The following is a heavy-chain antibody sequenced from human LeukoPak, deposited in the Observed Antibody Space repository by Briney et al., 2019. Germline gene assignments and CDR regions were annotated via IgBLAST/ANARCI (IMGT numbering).Heavy chain of an antibody. J-gene: IGHJ6*03. Sequence: SVKVSCKASGGSFSNYVITWVRQAPGQGLEWMGRIIPVLGVSNFAQKFQGRVTITADKSTSTAYMELSSLRSEDTAVYYCARGAPDFWSVYYMDVWGKGTTVTVSS. D-gene: IGHD3-3*01. CDR1: GGSFSNYV. CDR3: ARGAPDFWSVYYMDV. CDR2: IIPVLGVS. V-gene: IGHV1-69*04.